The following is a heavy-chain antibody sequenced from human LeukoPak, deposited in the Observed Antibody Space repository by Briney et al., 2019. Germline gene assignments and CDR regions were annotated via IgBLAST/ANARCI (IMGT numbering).Heavy chain of an antibody. CDR2: IYSGGST. J-gene: IGHJ6*03. D-gene: IGHD6-19*01. CDR1: GFTFSSYS. Sequence: PGGSLRLSCAASGFTFSSYSMNWVRQAPGKGLEWVSVIYSGGSTYYADSVKGRFTISRDNSKNTLYLQMNSLRAEDTAVYYCARAQHSGWFPHYYYYYMDVWGKGTTVTVSS. V-gene: IGHV3-53*01. CDR3: ARAQHSGWFPHYYYYYMDV.